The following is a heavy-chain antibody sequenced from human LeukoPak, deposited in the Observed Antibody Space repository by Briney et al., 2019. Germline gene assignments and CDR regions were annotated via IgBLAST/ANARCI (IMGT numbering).Heavy chain of an antibody. J-gene: IGHJ4*02. CDR3: ARIQIRGDAVITSQGDY. V-gene: IGHV1-2*02. CDR1: GYTFTGYY. CDR2: INPDSGGT. Sequence: ASVKVSCKASGYTFTGYYIHWVRQAPGQGLEWMGWINPDSGGTKYAQKFQGRVTITRDTSISTSYMELSRLRSDDTALYYCARIQIRGDAVITSQGDYWGQGTLVTVSS. D-gene: IGHD3-16*01.